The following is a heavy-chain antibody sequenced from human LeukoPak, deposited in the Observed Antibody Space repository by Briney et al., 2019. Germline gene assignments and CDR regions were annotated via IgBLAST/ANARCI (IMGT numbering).Heavy chain of an antibody. CDR1: GFTFSSYG. CDR2: ISYDGSNK. V-gene: IGHV3-30*18. Sequence: GRSLRLSCAASGFTFSSYGMHWVRQAPGKGLEWVAVISYDGSNKYYADSVKGRFTISRDNSKNTLYLQMNSLRAEDTAVYYCAKVRLRYSGYFHYYYYYGMDVWGQGTTVTVSS. D-gene: IGHD5-12*01. CDR3: AKVRLRYSGYFHYYYYYGMDV. J-gene: IGHJ6*02.